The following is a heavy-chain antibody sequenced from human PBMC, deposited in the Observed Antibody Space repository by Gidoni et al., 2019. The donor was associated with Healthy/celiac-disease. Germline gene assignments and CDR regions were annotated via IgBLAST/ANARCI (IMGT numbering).Heavy chain of an antibody. D-gene: IGHD3-22*01. V-gene: IGHV4-39*01. CDR3: ARTRGGYPNNWFDP. CDR2: TYYSGST. CDR1: GGSISSSSYY. J-gene: IGHJ5*02. Sequence: QLQLQESAPGLVKPSETLSLTCTVSGGSISSSSYYWGWIRQPPGKGLEWIGSTYYSGSTYYHPSLKSRVTISVDTSKNQFSLKLSSVTAADTAVYYCARTRGGYPNNWFDPWGQGTLVTVSS.